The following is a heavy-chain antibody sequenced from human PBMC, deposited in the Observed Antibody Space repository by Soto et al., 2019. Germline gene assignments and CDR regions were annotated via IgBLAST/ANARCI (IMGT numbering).Heavy chain of an antibody. Sequence: LRLSCVASGFTFRTNPMSWVRQAPGKGLEWVSGVSDSGAKTYYADSVKGRFTVSRDNSKNTLYLEMKSLRAEDTAVYYCAKDFQFGGSGTGYFDNWGQGTLVIVSS. CDR1: GFTFRTNP. CDR2: VSDSGAKT. D-gene: IGHD3-10*01. CDR3: AKDFQFGGSGTGYFDN. V-gene: IGHV3-23*01. J-gene: IGHJ4*02.